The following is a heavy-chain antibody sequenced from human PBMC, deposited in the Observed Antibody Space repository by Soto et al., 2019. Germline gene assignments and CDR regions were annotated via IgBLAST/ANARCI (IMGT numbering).Heavy chain of an antibody. V-gene: IGHV3-7*01. CDR2: IKQDGSEK. CDR3: ARDFSPVPRGYSGYDSFGAFDI. J-gene: IGHJ3*02. D-gene: IGHD5-12*01. CDR1: GFTFSSYW. Sequence: GGSLRLSCAASGFTFSSYWMSWVRQAPGKGLEWVANIKQDGSEKYYVDSVKGRFTISRDNAKNSLYLQMNSLRAEDTAVYYCARDFSPVPRGYSGYDSFGAFDIWGQGTMVTVSS.